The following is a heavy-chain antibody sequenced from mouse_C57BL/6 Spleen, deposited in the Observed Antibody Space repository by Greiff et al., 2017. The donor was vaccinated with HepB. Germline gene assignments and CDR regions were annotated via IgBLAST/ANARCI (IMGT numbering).Heavy chain of an antibody. CDR1: GFTFSSYA. Sequence: DVHLVESGEGLVKPGGSLKLSCAASGFTFSSYAMSWVRQTPEKRLEWVAYISSGGDYIYYADTVKGRFTISRDNARNTLYLQMSSLKSEDTAMYYCTRDGAYYYGKSFAYWGQGTLVTVSA. D-gene: IGHD1-1*01. CDR3: TRDGAYYYGKSFAY. CDR2: ISSGGDYI. V-gene: IGHV5-9-1*02. J-gene: IGHJ3*01.